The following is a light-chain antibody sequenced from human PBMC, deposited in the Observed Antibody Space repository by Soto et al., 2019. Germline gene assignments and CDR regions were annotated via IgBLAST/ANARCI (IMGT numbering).Light chain of an antibody. CDR2: GAS. V-gene: IGKV3-20*01. J-gene: IGKJ4*01. CDR1: QSVSSSY. CDR3: QQYGSSPLT. Sequence: EIVLTQSPGTLSLPPGERATLSCRASQSVSSSYLAWYQQKPGQAPRLLIYGASSRATGIPDRFSGSGSGTDFTLTISRLEPEDSAVYYCQQYGSSPLTVGGGTEV.